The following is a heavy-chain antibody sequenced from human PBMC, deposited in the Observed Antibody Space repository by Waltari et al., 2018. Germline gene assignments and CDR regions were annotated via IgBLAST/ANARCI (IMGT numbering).Heavy chain of an antibody. J-gene: IGHJ5*02. CDR2: IVVGSGNT. V-gene: IGHV1-58*01. Sequence: QMQLVQSGPEVKKPGTSVKVSCKASGFTFTSSAVQGVRQARGQRLEWIGWIVVGSGNTNYAQKFQERVTITRDMSTSTAYMELSSLRSEDTAVYYCVRHSRNSSPNWFDPWGQGTLVTVSS. CDR1: GFTFTSSA. D-gene: IGHD3-22*01. CDR3: VRHSRNSSPNWFDP.